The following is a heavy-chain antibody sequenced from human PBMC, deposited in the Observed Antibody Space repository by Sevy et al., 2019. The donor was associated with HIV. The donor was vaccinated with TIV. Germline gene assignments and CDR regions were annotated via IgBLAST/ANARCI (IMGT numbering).Heavy chain of an antibody. J-gene: IGHJ4*02. CDR2: FDPEDGDPEDGKT. D-gene: IGHD2-21*02. V-gene: IGHV1-24*01. CDR1: GYTLNEFS. CDR3: AKGVPYCGGDCYAGFDY. Sequence: ASVKVSCKVSGYTLNEFSMHWVRQAPGKGLEWMTTFDPEDGDPEDGKTIYAQKFLGRVTVTEDTSTDTAYMELSSLRSEDTAVYYCAKGVPYCGGDCYAGFDYWGQGTLVTVSS.